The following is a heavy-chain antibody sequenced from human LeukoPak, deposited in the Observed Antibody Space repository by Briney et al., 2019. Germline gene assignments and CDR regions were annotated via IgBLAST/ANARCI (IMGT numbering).Heavy chain of an antibody. CDR1: GFTFSSYG. CDR3: AKDFWDIVVVPSAIPDY. V-gene: IGHV3-23*01. J-gene: IGHJ4*02. D-gene: IGHD2-2*01. CDR2: ISGSGGST. Sequence: GGTLRLSCAASGFTFSSYGMSWVRQAPGKGLGWVSAISGSGGSTYYADSVKGRFTISRDNAKNTLYLQMNSLRAEDTAVYYCAKDFWDIVVVPSAIPDYWGQGTLVTVSS.